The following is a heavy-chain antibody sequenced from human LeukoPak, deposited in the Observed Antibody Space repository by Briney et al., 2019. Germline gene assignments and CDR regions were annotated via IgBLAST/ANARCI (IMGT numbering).Heavy chain of an antibody. D-gene: IGHD3-22*01. CDR1: GGSFSGYY. V-gene: IGHV4-59*01. Sequence: KNSETLSLTCAVYGGSFSGYYWSWIRQPPGKGLEWIGYIYYSGSTNYNPSLKSRVTISVDTSKNQFSLKLSSVTAADTAVYYCARIPATSGYSYWHFDLWGRGTLVTVSS. J-gene: IGHJ2*01. CDR2: IYYSGST. CDR3: ARIPATSGYSYWHFDL.